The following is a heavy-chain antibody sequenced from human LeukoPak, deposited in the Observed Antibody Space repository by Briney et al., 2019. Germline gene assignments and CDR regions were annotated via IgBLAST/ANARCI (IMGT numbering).Heavy chain of an antibody. V-gene: IGHV3-23*01. CDR3: ASSVVAAAEYYYYYGMDV. CDR2: ISGSGGST. Sequence: GGSLRLSCAASGFTFSSYAMSWVRQAPGKGLEWVSAISGSGGSTYYADSVRGRFTISRDNSKNTLYLQMNSLRAEDTAVYYCASSVVAAAEYYYYYGMDVWGQGTTVTVSS. D-gene: IGHD6-13*01. J-gene: IGHJ6*02. CDR1: GFTFSSYA.